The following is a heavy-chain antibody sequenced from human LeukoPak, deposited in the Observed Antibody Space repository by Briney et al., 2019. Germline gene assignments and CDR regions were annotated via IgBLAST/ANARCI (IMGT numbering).Heavy chain of an antibody. D-gene: IGHD1-26*01. J-gene: IGHJ4*02. Sequence: GGSLRPSCAASGFTVSSNYMSWVRQAPGKGLEWVSVIYSGGSTYYADSVKGRFTISRDNSKNTLYLQMNSLRAEDTAVYYCARGRLGSGSYDYWGQGTLVTVSS. CDR2: IYSGGST. V-gene: IGHV3-53*01. CDR1: GFTVSSNY. CDR3: ARGRLGSGSYDY.